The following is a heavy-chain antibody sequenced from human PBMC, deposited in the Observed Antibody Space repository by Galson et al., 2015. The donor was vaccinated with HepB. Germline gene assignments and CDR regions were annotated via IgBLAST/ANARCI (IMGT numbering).Heavy chain of an antibody. D-gene: IGHD2-2*02. J-gene: IGHJ4*02. Sequence: SLRLSCAVSGLTFSEYWMGWVRQAPGKGLVWVTRIRGDGSGITYADSVKGRFTISRDNSKNTVYLEMNSLRAEDTAVYYCGIDVSEYPDYWGQGTIVTVSS. CDR3: GIDVSEYPDY. CDR2: IRGDGSGI. CDR1: GLTFSEYW. V-gene: IGHV3-74*01.